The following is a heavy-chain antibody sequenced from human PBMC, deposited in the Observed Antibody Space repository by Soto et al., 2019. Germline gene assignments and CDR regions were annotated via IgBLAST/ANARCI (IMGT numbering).Heavy chain of an antibody. CDR2: IIPIFGTA. D-gene: IGHD3-22*01. Sequence: QVQLVQSGAEVKKPGSSVKVSCKASGGTFSSYAISWVRQAPGQGLEWMGGIIPIFGTANYAQKFQVRVTITSDESTSTAYMERSSLRSEDTAVYYCASSRGYYDSSGLLAEYFQHWGQGTLVTVSS. CDR1: GGTFSSYA. CDR3: ASSRGYYDSSGLLAEYFQH. J-gene: IGHJ1*01. V-gene: IGHV1-69*01.